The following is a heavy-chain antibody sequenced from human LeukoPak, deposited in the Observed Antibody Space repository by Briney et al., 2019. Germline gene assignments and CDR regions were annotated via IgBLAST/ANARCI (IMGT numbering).Heavy chain of an antibody. CDR1: GFTFSIYW. CDR2: IKQDGSEK. CDR3: AKGLAAAKFDY. V-gene: IGHV3-7*01. D-gene: IGHD2-15*01. J-gene: IGHJ4*02. Sequence: GGSLRLSCAASGFTFSIYWMNWVRQAPGKGLEWVANIKQDGSEKYYVDSVKGRFTISRDNAKNSLYLQMNSLRAEDTAVYYCAKGLAAAKFDYWGQGTLVTVSS.